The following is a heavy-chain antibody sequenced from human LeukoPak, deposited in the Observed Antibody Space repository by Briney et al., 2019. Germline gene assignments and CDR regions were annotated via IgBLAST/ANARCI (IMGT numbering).Heavy chain of an antibody. CDR1: GASISSYY. V-gene: IGHV4-59*01. CDR2: IYYSGST. CDR3: ARGAPGGNDYGDY. J-gene: IGHJ4*02. Sequence: KPSETLSLTCTVSGASISSYYWSWLRQPPGKGLEWIGYIYYSGSTNYNPSLKSRVTISVDTSKNQVSLKLSSVTAADTAVYYCARGAPGGNDYGDYWGQGTLVTVSS.